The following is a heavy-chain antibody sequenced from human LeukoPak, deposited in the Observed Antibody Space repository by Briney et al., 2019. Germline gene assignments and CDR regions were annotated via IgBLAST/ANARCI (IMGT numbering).Heavy chain of an antibody. CDR1: GGSISSYY. D-gene: IGHD6-13*01. Sequence: SETLSLTCTVSGGSISSYYWSWIRQPPGKGLEWIGYIYYSGSTNYNPSLKSRVTMSVDTSKNQFSLKLSSVTPADTAVYYCARDQGSSSWYVIWGQGTLVTVSS. J-gene: IGHJ4*02. CDR2: IYYSGST. V-gene: IGHV4-59*01. CDR3: ARDQGSSSWYVI.